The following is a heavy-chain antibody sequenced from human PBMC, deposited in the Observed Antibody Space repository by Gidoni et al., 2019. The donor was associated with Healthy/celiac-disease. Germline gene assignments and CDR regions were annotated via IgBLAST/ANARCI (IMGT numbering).Heavy chain of an antibody. J-gene: IGHJ6*02. V-gene: IGHV3-30*18. CDR2: ISYDGSNK. Sequence: QVQLVESGGGVVQPGRSLRLSCAASGFTFSSYGMHWVRQAPGKGLEWVAVISYDGSNKYYADSVKGRFTISRDNSKNTLYLQMNSLRAEDTAVYYCAKDLAIAAADLLYYYYGMDVWGQGTTVTVSS. CDR3: AKDLAIAAADLLYYYYGMDV. CDR1: GFTFSSYG. D-gene: IGHD6-13*01.